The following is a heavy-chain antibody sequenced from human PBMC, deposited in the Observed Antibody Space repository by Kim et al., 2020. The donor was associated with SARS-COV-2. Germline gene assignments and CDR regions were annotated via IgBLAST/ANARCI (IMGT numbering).Heavy chain of an antibody. CDR3: ARDSVDRVAATRYYYYYGMDV. V-gene: IGHV3-21*01. D-gene: IGHD2-15*01. CDR2: ISSSSSYI. CDR1: GFTFSSYS. Sequence: GGSLRLSCAASGFTFSSYSMNWVRQAPGKGLEWVSSISSSSSYIYYADSVKGRFTISRDNAKNSLYPQMNSLRAEDTAVYYCARDSVDRVAATRYYYYYGMDVWGQGTTVTVSS. J-gene: IGHJ6*02.